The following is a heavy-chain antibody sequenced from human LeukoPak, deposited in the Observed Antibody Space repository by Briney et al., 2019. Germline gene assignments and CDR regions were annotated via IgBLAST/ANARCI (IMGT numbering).Heavy chain of an antibody. Sequence: GTSLRLSCAASGFTFSSHGMHWVRQAPGKGLEWVSGIWYDGRNSYYADPVKGRFTISRDNSNNTLYLQMNSLRAEDTAVYYCARDVHGSGKNWFDPWGQGTQVIVSS. CDR3: ARDVHGSGKNWFDP. CDR1: GFTFSSHG. D-gene: IGHD3-10*01. V-gene: IGHV3-33*01. J-gene: IGHJ5*02. CDR2: IWYDGRNS.